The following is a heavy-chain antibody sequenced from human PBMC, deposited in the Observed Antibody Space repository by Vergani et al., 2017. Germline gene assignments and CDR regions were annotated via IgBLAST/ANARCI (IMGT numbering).Heavy chain of an antibody. Sequence: QVQLVQSGAEVKTPGASVKVSGKASGYTFTSYGISWVRQAPGQGLEWMGWISAYNGNTNYAQKLQSRVTMTTDTSTSTAYMERWSLRSDDTSVYYCARDTAVTTVDGDIFIYYYGMDVWGQGTTVTVSS. CDR3: ARDTAVTTVDGDIFIYYYGMDV. V-gene: IGHV1-18*01. CDR1: GYTFTSYG. D-gene: IGHD4-11*01. J-gene: IGHJ6*02. CDR2: ISAYNGNT.